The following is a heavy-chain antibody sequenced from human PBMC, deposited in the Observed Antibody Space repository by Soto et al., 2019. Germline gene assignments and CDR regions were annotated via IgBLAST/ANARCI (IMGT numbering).Heavy chain of an antibody. CDR2: ISSTTNYI. V-gene: IGHV3-21*06. Sequence: GGSLRLSCAASGFTFTRYSMNWVRQAPGKGLEWVSSISSTTNYIYYADSVKGRFSMSRDNARNLLYLQMNSLRADDTAVYFCARETTHDAIDIWGQGTMVTVSS. J-gene: IGHJ3*02. CDR1: GFTFTRYS. CDR3: ARETTHDAIDI.